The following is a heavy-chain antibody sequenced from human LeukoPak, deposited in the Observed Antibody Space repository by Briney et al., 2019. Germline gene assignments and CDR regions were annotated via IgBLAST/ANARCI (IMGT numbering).Heavy chain of an antibody. D-gene: IGHD1-26*01. V-gene: IGHV3-7*03. CDR3: ARDGSRGSYLGN. CDR1: GFPFSDYL. Sequence: GGSLRLSCFASGFPFSDYLLTWVRQAPGKGLEWVANIKQDGSEKYYVDSVRGRFTISRDNTKNSLYLQINSLRAEDTAVYYCARDGSRGSYLGNWGQGTLVTVSS. J-gene: IGHJ4*02. CDR2: IKQDGSEK.